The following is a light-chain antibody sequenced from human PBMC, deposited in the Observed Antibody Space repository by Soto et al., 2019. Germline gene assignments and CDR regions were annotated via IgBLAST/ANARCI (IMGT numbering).Light chain of an antibody. V-gene: IGKV2-30*01. CDR2: KVS. Sequence: EVVMTQSPLSLPVTLGQPASISCRSSQSLVNSDGNTYLNWFHQRPGQSPRRLIYKVSKRDSGVPDRFSGSGSGTDFTLRISRVEAGDVGVYYCMQGSHWPRTFGQGTRVEIK. J-gene: IGKJ1*01. CDR3: MQGSHWPRT. CDR1: QSLVNSDGNTY.